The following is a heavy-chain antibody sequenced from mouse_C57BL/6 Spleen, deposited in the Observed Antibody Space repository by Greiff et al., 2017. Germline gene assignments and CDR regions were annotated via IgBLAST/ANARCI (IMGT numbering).Heavy chain of an antibody. CDR3: ARSGSPFDD. D-gene: IGHD1-1*01. J-gene: IGHJ2*01. Sequence: VQLQQPGAELVMPGASVKLSCKASGYTFTSYWMHWVKQRPGQGLEWIGEIDPSDSYTNYNQKFKGKSTLTVDKSSSTAYMQLSSLTSEDSAVYYCARSGSPFDDWGQGTTLTVAS. V-gene: IGHV1-69*01. CDR1: GYTFTSYW. CDR2: IDPSDSYT.